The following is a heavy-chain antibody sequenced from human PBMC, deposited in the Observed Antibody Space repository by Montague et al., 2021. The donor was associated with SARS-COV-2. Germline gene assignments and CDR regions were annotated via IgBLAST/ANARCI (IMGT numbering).Heavy chain of an antibody. CDR3: AKDRQLEGVDAFDI. Sequence: SLRLSCAASGFTFSSYAMSWVRQAPGKGLEWVSAISISDGNTYYADSVKGRFTISRDKSKNTLYLQMNSLRAEDTAVYYCAKDRQLEGVDAFDIWGQGTMVTVSS. CDR1: GFTFSSYA. J-gene: IGHJ3*02. D-gene: IGHD1-1*01. CDR2: ISISDGNT. V-gene: IGHV3-23*01.